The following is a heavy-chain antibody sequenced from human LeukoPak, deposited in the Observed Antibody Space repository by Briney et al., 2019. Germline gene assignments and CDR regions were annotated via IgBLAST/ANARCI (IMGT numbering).Heavy chain of an antibody. Sequence: SDTLSLTCTVSGGSLSSYYWSWIRQPPGKGLEWIGYIYYSGSTNYNPSLKSRVTISVDTSKNQFSLKLSSVTAADTAVYYCARLRYDILTGPGTFDYWGQGTLVTVSS. CDR2: IYYSGST. D-gene: IGHD3-9*01. V-gene: IGHV4-59*08. CDR1: GGSLSSYY. J-gene: IGHJ4*02. CDR3: ARLRYDILTGPGTFDY.